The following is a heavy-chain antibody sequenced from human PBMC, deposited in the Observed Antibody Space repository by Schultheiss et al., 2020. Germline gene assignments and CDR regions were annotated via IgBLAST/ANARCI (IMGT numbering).Heavy chain of an antibody. J-gene: IGHJ6*02. Sequence: GGSLRLSCAASGFTFSSYGMHWVRQAPGKGLEWVAVISYDGSNKYYADSVKGRFTISRDNAKNSLYLQMNSLRAEDTALYHCARVVLRSLNPMDVWGQGTTVTVSS. D-gene: IGHD3-3*01. V-gene: IGHV3-30*03. CDR2: ISYDGSNK. CDR1: GFTFSSYG. CDR3: ARVVLRSLNPMDV.